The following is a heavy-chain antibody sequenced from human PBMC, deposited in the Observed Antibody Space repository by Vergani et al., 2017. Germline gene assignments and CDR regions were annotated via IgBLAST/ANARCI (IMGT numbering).Heavy chain of an antibody. CDR2: ISGSGGST. V-gene: IGHV3-23*04. Sequence: VQLVQSGGGVVQPGGSLRLSCVASGFTFNRYGMSWVRQAPEKGLEWVSTISGSGGSTYYADSVKGRFTISRDNFKNTLYLQMNSLRAEDTAVYYCAKGEPTYYYDSSGSSNWFDPWGQGTLVTVSS. CDR1: GFTFNRYG. J-gene: IGHJ5*02. D-gene: IGHD3-22*01. CDR3: AKGEPTYYYDSSGSSNWFDP.